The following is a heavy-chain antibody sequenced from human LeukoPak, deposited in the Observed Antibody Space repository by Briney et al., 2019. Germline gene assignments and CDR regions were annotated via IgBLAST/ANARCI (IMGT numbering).Heavy chain of an antibody. D-gene: IGHD3-16*01. J-gene: IGHJ4*02. CDR2: ISGSGGNT. CDR1: GFTFSNSA. Sequence: GGSLRLSCAASGFTFSNSAMSWVRRAPGKGLEWVSAISGSGGNTYYADSVKGRFTISKDNSRDTLYLQMNSLRAEDTAIYYCAKDLGGGGGSVFDYWGQGTLVTVSS. V-gene: IGHV3-23*01. CDR3: AKDLGGGGGSVFDY.